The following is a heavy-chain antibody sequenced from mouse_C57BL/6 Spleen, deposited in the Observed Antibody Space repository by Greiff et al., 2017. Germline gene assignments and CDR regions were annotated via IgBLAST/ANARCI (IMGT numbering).Heavy chain of an antibody. Sequence: VQLMESGPELVKPGASVKISCKASGYAFSSSWMNWVKQRPGKGLEWIGRIYPGDGDTNYNGKFKGKATLTADKSSSTAYMQLSSLTSEDSAVYFCAREGFITTVVAPYYAMDYWGQGTSVTVSS. J-gene: IGHJ4*01. CDR3: AREGFITTVVAPYYAMDY. CDR2: IYPGDGDT. CDR1: GYAFSSSW. D-gene: IGHD1-1*01. V-gene: IGHV1-82*01.